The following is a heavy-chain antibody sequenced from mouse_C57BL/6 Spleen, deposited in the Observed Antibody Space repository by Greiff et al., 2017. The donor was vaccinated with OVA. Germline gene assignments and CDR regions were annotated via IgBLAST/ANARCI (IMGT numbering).Heavy chain of an antibody. CDR1: GFTFTDYY. V-gene: IGHV7-3*01. CDR3: ARNSDGNHEGWFAY. J-gene: IGHJ3*01. D-gene: IGHD2-1*01. Sequence: EVKVVESGGGLVQPGGSLSLSCAASGFTFTDYYMSWVRQPPGKALEWLGVIRNKANGYTTEHSVSVKGRFPISRDNSQSILYLRMNALRAEDSATYYCARNSDGNHEGWFAYWGQGTLVTVSA. CDR2: IRNKANGYTT.